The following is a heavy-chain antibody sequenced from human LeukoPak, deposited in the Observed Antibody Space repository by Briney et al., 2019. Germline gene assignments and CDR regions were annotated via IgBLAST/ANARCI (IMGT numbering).Heavy chain of an antibody. CDR3: AKDQRVTRGPYYYYMDV. CDR2: ISSSSIYK. Sequence: PGGSLRLTCAASGFTFSSYSMNWVRQDPGNWLECLSSISSSSIYKYYADSVKGRFAISRDNANKSLYLQMNSLRAQDTAVYYCAKDQRVTRGPYYYYMDVWGKGATVTVSS. CDR1: GFTFSSYS. D-gene: IGHD4-17*01. J-gene: IGHJ6*03. V-gene: IGHV3-21*04.